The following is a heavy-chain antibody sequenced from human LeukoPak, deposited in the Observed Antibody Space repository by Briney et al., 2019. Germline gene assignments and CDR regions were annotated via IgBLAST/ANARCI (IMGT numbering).Heavy chain of an antibody. CDR3: ARDLSSYYDFWSGPGKTYYFDY. Sequence: GGSLRLSCAASGFTFSDYYMSWIRQAPGKGLKWVSYISSSGSTIYYADSVKGRFTISRDNAKNSLYLQMNSLRAEDTAVYYCARDLSSYYDFWSGPGKTYYFDYWGQGTLVTVSS. D-gene: IGHD3-3*01. V-gene: IGHV3-11*04. CDR1: GFTFSDYY. J-gene: IGHJ4*02. CDR2: ISSSGSTI.